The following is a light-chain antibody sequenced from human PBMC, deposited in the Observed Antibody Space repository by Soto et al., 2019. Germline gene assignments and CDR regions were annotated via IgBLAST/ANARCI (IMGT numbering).Light chain of an antibody. V-gene: IGKV1-39*01. J-gene: IGKJ4*01. CDR1: QSISSY. Sequence: DIQMPQSPSSLSASVGDRVTITCRASQSISSYLNWYQQKPGKAPKLLIYAASSLQSGGPSRLSGSGSWTDFTLPISDLQPEDFATYYIQQSYSTPLSFGGGTKVEVK. CDR3: QQSYSTPLS. CDR2: AAS.